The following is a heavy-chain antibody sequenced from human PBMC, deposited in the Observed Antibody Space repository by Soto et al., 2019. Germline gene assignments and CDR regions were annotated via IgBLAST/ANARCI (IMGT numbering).Heavy chain of an antibody. CDR3: ARMGTTYYYYGMDV. J-gene: IGHJ6*02. CDR1: GVSISGSRYY. Sequence: SETLSLTCTVSGVSISGSRYYWGWIRQPPGRGLEWIGNIYYSGSTYYTPALKSRVTLSVDTSKNQFSLKLSSVTAADTAVYYCARMGTTYYYYGMDVWGQGTTVTVSS. D-gene: IGHD1-26*01. CDR2: IYYSGST. V-gene: IGHV4-39*01.